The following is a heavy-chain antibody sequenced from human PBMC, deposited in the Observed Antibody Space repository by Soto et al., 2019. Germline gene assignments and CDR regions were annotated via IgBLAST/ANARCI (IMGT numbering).Heavy chain of an antibody. J-gene: IGHJ4*02. CDR1: GYTFTTYD. D-gene: IGHD6-13*01. CDR2: MNPNSGNT. Sequence: QVQLVQSGAEVKKPGASVKVSCKASGYTFTTYDINWVRQATGEGLEWMGWMNPNSGNTGHAQKFQGSVTLTSDTSISTAYMQLNSLRSEDTAVYYCAIGRYSSTSYYAFDYWAQGTLLTVSS. CDR3: AIGRYSSTSYYAFDY. V-gene: IGHV1-8*01.